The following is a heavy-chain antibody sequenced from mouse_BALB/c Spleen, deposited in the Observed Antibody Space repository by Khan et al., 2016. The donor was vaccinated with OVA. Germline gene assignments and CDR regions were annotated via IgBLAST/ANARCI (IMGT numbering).Heavy chain of an antibody. D-gene: IGHD2-10*01. CDR2: IWSDGST. Sequence: QVQLKQSGPGLVAPSQSLSITCTISGFSLSNYGVHWVRQPPGKGLEWLVVIWSDGSTAYNSALKSRLSISKDNSKSQVFLKMNSLQTDDTAMYYCARQPYYHYYIMDYRGHGTSVTVSS. CDR1: GFSLSNYG. J-gene: IGHJ4*01. V-gene: IGHV2-6-1*01. CDR3: ARQPYYHYYIMDY.